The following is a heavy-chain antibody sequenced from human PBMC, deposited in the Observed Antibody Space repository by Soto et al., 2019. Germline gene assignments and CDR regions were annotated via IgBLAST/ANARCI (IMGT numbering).Heavy chain of an antibody. V-gene: IGHV4-59*08. CDR2: IYYSGST. J-gene: IGHJ4*02. CDR3: ARHLPYCGGDCYSLDY. D-gene: IGHD2-21*02. CDR1: GASISSYY. Sequence: SETLSLTCTVSGASISSYYWGWIRQPPGKGLEWIGYIYYSGSTYYNPSLKSRVTISVDTSKNQFSLNLSSVTAADTAVYYCARHLPYCGGDCYSLDYWGQGTLVTVS.